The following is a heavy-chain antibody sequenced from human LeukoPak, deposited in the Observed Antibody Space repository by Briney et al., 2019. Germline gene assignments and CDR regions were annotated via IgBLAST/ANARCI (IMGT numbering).Heavy chain of an antibody. D-gene: IGHD5-18*01. Sequence: GGSLRLSCAASGFTFASYALSGVGQPPGKGLEWVSAISGSGGSTYYADSVKGRFTISRDNSKNTLYLQMNSLRAEDTAVYYCAKGSFRGYSYEVLWYWGQGTLVTVSS. V-gene: IGHV3-23*01. CDR2: ISGSGGST. CDR3: AKGSFRGYSYEVLWY. CDR1: GFTFASYA. J-gene: IGHJ4*02.